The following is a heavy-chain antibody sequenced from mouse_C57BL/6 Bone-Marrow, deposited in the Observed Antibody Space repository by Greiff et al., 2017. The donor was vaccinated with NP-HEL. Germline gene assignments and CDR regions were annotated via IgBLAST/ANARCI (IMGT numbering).Heavy chain of an antibody. CDR1: GYTFTSYW. V-gene: IGHV1-64*01. CDR2: IHPNSGST. J-gene: IGHJ3*01. D-gene: IGHD2-1*01. CDR3: ARPLLLWAWFAY. Sequence: VKLQQPGAELVKPGASVKLSCKASGYTFTSYWMHWVKQRPGQGLEWIGMIHPNSGSTNYNEKFKSKATLTVDKSSSTAYMQLSSLTSEDSAVYYCARPLLLWAWFAYWGQGTLVTVSA.